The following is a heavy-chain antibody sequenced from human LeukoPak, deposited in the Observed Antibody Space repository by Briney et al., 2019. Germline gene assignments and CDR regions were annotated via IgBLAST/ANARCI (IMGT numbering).Heavy chain of an antibody. Sequence: PGGSLRLSCAASGFSFSTYSMNWVRQAPGKGLEWVSCISSRGGTISYSDSVKGRFTISRDNAKNSLYLQMISLRDEDTAVYYCARDVYMGAMDYWGQGTLVTVSS. CDR2: ISSRGGTI. D-gene: IGHD1-26*01. V-gene: IGHV3-48*02. J-gene: IGHJ4*02. CDR3: ARDVYMGAMDY. CDR1: GFSFSTYS.